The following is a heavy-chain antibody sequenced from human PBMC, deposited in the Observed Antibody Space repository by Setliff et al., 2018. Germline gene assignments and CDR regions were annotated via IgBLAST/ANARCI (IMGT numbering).Heavy chain of an antibody. CDR3: ARVTGVTTFGVIMKDFDF. CDR2: ISGYSGDT. V-gene: IGHV1-18*01. J-gene: IGHJ4*02. CDR1: GYTFTSYS. Sequence: ASVKVSCKASGYTFTSYSITWVRQAPGRGLEWLGWISGYSGDTSYAQKFQDRVTLTTDTSTSTAYMEMRSLTSDDTAVYYCARVTGVTTFGVIMKDFDFWGQGTLVTVSS. D-gene: IGHD3-3*01.